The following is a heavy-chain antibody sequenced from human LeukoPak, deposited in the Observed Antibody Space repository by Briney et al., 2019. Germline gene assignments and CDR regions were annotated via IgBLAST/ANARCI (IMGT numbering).Heavy chain of an antibody. J-gene: IGHJ4*02. CDR2: ISYDGSNK. D-gene: IGHD1-26*01. V-gene: IGHV3-30*04. CDR3: ARDRGGSYSAIDY. CDR1: GFTFSSYA. Sequence: GRSLRLSCAASGFTFSSYAKHWVRQAPGKGLEWVAVISYDGSNKYYADSVKGRFTISRDNSKNTLYLQMNSLRAEDTAVYYCARDRGGSYSAIDYWGQGTLVTVSS.